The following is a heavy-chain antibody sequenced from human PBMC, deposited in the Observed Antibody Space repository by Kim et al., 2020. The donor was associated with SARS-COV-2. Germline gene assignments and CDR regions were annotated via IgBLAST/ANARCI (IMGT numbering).Heavy chain of an antibody. CDR2: ISAYNGNT. CDR3: ARDPAIAADGDYYYGMDV. CDR1: GYTFTSYG. D-gene: IGHD6-13*01. J-gene: IGHJ6*02. Sequence: ASVKVSCKASGYTFTSYGISWVRQAPGQGLEWMGWISAYNGNTNYAQKLQGRVTMTTDTSTSTAYMELRSLRSDDTAVYYCARDPAIAADGDYYYGMDVWGQGTTVTVSS. V-gene: IGHV1-18*01.